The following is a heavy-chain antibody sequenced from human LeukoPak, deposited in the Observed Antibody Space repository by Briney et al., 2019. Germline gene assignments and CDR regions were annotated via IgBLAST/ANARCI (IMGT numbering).Heavy chain of an antibody. CDR1: GGSFSGYY. CDR3: ASLPLSGYYDSSGYPPPPSDY. Sequence: SETLSLTCAVYGGSFSGYYWSWIRRPPGKGLEWIGEINHSGSTNYNPSLKSRVTISVDTSKNQFSLKLSSVTAADTAAYYCASLPLSGYYDSSGYPPPPSDYWGQGTLVTVSS. D-gene: IGHD3-22*01. CDR2: INHSGST. J-gene: IGHJ4*02. V-gene: IGHV4-34*01.